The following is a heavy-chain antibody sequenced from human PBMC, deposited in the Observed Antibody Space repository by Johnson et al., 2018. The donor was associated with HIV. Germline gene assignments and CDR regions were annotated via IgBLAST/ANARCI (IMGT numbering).Heavy chain of an antibody. D-gene: IGHD3-22*01. CDR3: GRDYDYDNSDQSGIDVFDV. Sequence: VQLVESGGGLVQPGGSMRLSCAASGFTFSSYAMSWVRQAPGKGLEWVSAISGSGGSTYYADSVKGRFTISRDNSKNTLYLQMNSLRAEDTAMYYCGRDYDYDNSDQSGIDVFDVWGQGTKVTVSS. CDR1: GFTFSSYA. V-gene: IGHV3-23*04. CDR2: ISGSGGST. J-gene: IGHJ3*01.